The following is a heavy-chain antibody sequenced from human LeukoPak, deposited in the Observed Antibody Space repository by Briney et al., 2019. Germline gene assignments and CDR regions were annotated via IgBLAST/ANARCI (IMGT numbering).Heavy chain of an antibody. CDR2: ISVSGGST. CDR1: GFTFSSYG. J-gene: IGHJ3*02. CDR3: AKDRSPAAFDI. V-gene: IGHV3-23*01. Sequence: GGSLRLSCAASGFTFSSYGMSWVRQAAGKGLEWVSTISVSGGSTYYADSVKGRFTISRDNSKNTLYLQMNSLRAEDTAVYYCAKDRSPAAFDIWGQGTMVTVSS.